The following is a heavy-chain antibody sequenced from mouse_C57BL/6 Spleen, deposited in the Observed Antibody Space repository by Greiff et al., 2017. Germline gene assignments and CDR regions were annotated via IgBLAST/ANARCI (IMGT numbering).Heavy chain of an antibody. CDR1: GYTFTSYW. Sequence: QVQLKQPGAELVMPGASVKLSCKASGYTFTSYWMHWVKQRPGQGLEWIGEIDPSDSYTNYNQKFKGKSTLTVDKSSSTAYMQLSSLTSEDSAVSYCARWLLYAMDYWGQGTSVTVSS. J-gene: IGHJ4*01. CDR2: IDPSDSYT. V-gene: IGHV1-69*01. CDR3: ARWLLYAMDY. D-gene: IGHD2-3*01.